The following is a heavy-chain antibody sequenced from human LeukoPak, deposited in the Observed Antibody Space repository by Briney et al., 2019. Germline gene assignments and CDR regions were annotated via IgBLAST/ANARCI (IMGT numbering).Heavy chain of an antibody. CDR1: GYTFTSYD. CDR3: ARVRVNSCDY. CDR2: VRGNTGDT. J-gene: IGHJ4*02. V-gene: IGHV1-2*02. Sequence: ASVKVSCKASGYTFTSYDINWVRQAPGQGLEWMGWVRGNTGDTDSPQKFRGRVTLTRDTSTDTAYLELSRLRYDDTAIYFCARVRVNSCDYWGQGTLVTVSS. D-gene: IGHD2-15*01.